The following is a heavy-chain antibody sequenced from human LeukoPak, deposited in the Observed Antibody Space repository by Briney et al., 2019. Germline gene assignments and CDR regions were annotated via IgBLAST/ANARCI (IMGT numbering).Heavy chain of an antibody. J-gene: IGHJ2*01. V-gene: IGHV3-7*01. Sequence: GGSLRLSCAASGFTFSSYWMSWVRQAPGKGLEWVANIKQDGSEKYYVDSVKGRFTISRDNAKNSLYLQMNSLRAEDTAVYYCARALSSTSARRYFDLWGRGTLVTVSS. CDR1: GFTFSSYW. D-gene: IGHD2-2*01. CDR3: ARALSSTSARRYFDL. CDR2: IKQDGSEK.